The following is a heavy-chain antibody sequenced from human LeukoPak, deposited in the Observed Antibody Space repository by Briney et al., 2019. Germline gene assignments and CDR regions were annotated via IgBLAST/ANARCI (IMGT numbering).Heavy chain of an antibody. J-gene: IGHJ4*02. V-gene: IGHV4-61*02. CDR3: TRGYSNYGGVGY. D-gene: IGHD4-11*01. CDR2: IYTSGST. Sequence: TLSPTCTVSGASISSGDYYWSWIRQPAGKGLEWIGRIYTSGSTNYNPSLKSRVTISVDTSKNQFFLKLSSVTAADTAVYYCTRGYSNYGGVGYWGQGTLVTVSS. CDR1: GASISSGDYY.